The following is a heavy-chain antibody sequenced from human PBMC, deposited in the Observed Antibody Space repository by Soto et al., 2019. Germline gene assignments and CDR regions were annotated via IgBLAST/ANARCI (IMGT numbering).Heavy chain of an antibody. CDR1: GYTFTGYY. J-gene: IGHJ5*02. CDR3: ARAWIQLWLHYWFDP. CDR2: INPNSGGT. V-gene: IGHV1-2*02. D-gene: IGHD5-18*01. Sequence: GASMKVSCKASGYTFTGYYMHWVRQAPGQGLEWMGWINPNSGGTNYAQKFQGRVTMTRDTSISTAYMELSRLRSDDTAVYYCARAWIQLWLHYWFDPWGQGTLVTVSS.